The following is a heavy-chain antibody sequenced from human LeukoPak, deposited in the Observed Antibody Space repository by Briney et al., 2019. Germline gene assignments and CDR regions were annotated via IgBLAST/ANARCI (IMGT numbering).Heavy chain of an antibody. J-gene: IGHJ3*02. CDR2: IYYSGST. Sequence: PSETLSLTCTVSGGSISGYYWSWIRQPPGKGLEWIGYIYYSGSTSYNPSLKSRVTISVDTSKNQFSLKLSSVTAADTAVYYCAREGARWEPSFSAFDIWGQGTMVTVSS. V-gene: IGHV4-59*01. D-gene: IGHD1-26*01. CDR3: AREGARWEPSFSAFDI. CDR1: GGSISGYY.